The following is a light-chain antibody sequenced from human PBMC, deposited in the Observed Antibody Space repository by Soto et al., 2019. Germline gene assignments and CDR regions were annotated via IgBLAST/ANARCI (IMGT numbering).Light chain of an antibody. CDR1: QSVSSSY. CDR3: RQYGSPPPWT. V-gene: IGKV3-20*01. Sequence: EIVLTQSPGTLSLSPGERATLSCRASQSVSSSYLAWYQQKPGQAPRLLIYGASSRATGIPDRFSGSGSGADFTLTISRREPEDFAVYDCRQYGSPPPWTFGQGTKVEIK. J-gene: IGKJ1*01. CDR2: GAS.